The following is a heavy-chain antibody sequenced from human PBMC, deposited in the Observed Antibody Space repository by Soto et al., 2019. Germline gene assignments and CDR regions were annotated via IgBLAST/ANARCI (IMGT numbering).Heavy chain of an antibody. J-gene: IGHJ4*02. CDR3: ARGIFGSGTANDY. CDR2: INGEGSGT. Sequence: EVQLVESGGGLVQPGGSLRLSCAASGFTFTGSWMHWVRQAPGKGLVWVSRINGEGSGTSYADFVKGRFIISRDDAKNTLFLQMNCLRAEDTAVYYCARGIFGSGTANDYWGKGTLGTVSS. CDR1: GFTFTGSW. V-gene: IGHV3-74*01. D-gene: IGHD3-10*01.